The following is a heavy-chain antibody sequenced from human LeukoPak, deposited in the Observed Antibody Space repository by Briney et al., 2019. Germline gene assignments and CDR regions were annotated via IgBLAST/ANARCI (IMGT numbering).Heavy chain of an antibody. CDR3: AREITMVRGGDLYYFDY. V-gene: IGHV4-4*02. CDR1: GDSISSTNW. J-gene: IGHJ4*02. D-gene: IGHD3-10*01. Sequence: SGTLSLTCTVSGDSISSTNWWSWVRQPPGKGLEWIGEIYHSGSTNYNPSLKSRVTISVDKSKNQFSLKLSSVTAADTAVYYCAREITMVRGGDLYYFDYWGQGTLVTVSS. CDR2: IYHSGST.